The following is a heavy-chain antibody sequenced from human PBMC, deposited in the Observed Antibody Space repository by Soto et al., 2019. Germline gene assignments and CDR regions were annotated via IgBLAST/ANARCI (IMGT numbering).Heavy chain of an antibody. CDR3: ARKDKSGYFNWFDP. CDR1: GYRFTSYW. CDR2: LFPSDSDT. V-gene: IGHV5-51*01. Sequence: PGESLKISCRTSGYRFTSYWIAWVRQMPGKGLEWMGILFPSDSDTRYSPSFQGQVTISADRSTSTVFLQWASLKASDTAVYFCARKDKSGYFNWFDPWGQGTLVTVSS. J-gene: IGHJ5*02. D-gene: IGHD3-22*01.